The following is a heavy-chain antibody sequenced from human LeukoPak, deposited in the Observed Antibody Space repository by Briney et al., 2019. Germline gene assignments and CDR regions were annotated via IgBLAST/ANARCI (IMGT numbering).Heavy chain of an antibody. V-gene: IGHV1-8*02. CDR1: GYTFTSYY. CDR3: ARFTVTMYELKTSFDY. CDR2: MNPNSGNT. J-gene: IGHJ4*02. D-gene: IGHD4-17*01. Sequence: ASVKVSCKASGYTFTSYYMHWVRQAPGQGLEWMGWMNPNSGNTGYAQKFQGRVTMTRNTSISTAYMELSSLRSEDTAVYYCARFTVTMYELKTSFDYWGQGTLVTVSS.